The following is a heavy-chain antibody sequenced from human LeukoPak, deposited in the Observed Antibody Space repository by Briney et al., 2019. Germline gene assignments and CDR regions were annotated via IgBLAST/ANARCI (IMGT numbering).Heavy chain of an antibody. J-gene: IGHJ4*02. V-gene: IGHV4-59*08. CDR3: ARHPKYSSSWYSFDY. D-gene: IGHD6-13*01. Sequence: SETLSLTCTVAGGSISSYYWSWIRQPPGKGLEWIGYIYYSGSTNYNLSLKSRDTISVDTSKNQFSLKLSSVTAADTAVYYCARHPKYSSSWYSFDYWGQGTLVTVSS. CDR1: GGSISSYY. CDR2: IYYSGST.